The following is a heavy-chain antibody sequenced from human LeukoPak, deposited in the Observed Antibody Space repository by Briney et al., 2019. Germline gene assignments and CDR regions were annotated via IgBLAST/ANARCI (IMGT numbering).Heavy chain of an antibody. CDR1: GFTFSSYA. D-gene: IGHD6-13*01. J-gene: IGHJ4*02. V-gene: IGHV3-23*01. CDR3: AKDSAAAGVFDY. Sequence: PGGSLRLSCAASGFTFSSYAISWVRQAPGKGLEWVSAISGSGGSTYYADSVKGRFTISRDNSKNTLYLQMNSLRAEDTAVYYRAKDSAAAGVFDYWGQGTLVSVSS. CDR2: ISGSGGST.